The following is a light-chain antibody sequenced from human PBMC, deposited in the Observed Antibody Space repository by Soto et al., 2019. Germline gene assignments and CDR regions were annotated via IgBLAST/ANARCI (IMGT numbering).Light chain of an antibody. CDR1: SSDVGGYNY. V-gene: IGLV2-14*01. Sequence: QSVLTQPASVSGSPGQSITISCTGTSSDVGGYNYVSWYQQHPGKAPKLMIYVVSNRPSGVSNRFSGSKSGNTASLTISGLQAEDEADYYCSSFPGSNLLFGGGTKLTVL. CDR3: SSFPGSNLL. CDR2: VVS. J-gene: IGLJ2*01.